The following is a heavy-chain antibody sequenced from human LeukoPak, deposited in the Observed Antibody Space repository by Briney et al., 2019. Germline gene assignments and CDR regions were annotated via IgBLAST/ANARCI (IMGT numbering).Heavy chain of an antibody. D-gene: IGHD5-18*01. V-gene: IGHV1-2*06. Sequence: ASVKVSCKASGYTFTGYYMHWVRQAPGQGLEWMGRINPNSGGTNYAQKFQGRVTMTRDTSISTAYMELSRLRSDDTAVYYCARSPQSRGYSYGYFLGDYFDYWGRGTLVTVSS. J-gene: IGHJ4*02. CDR1: GYTFTGYY. CDR2: INPNSGGT. CDR3: ARSPQSRGYSYGYFLGDYFDY.